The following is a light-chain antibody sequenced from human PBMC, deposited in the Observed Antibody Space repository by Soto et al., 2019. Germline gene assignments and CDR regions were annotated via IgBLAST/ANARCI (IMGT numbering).Light chain of an antibody. J-gene: IGKJ1*01. CDR1: QSVSNSY. Sequence: EIVLTQSPGTLSLSPGERATLSCRASQSVSNSYLAWYQQKPGQAPRLLIYGPSSRATGIPDRFSGSGSGTEFTLTISSLQSEDFAVYYCQQYNNWPPWTFGQGTKVDIK. CDR2: GPS. CDR3: QQYNNWPPWT. V-gene: IGKV3D-15*01.